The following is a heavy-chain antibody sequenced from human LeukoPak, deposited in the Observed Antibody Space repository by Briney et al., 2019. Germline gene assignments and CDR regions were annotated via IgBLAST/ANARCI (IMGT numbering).Heavy chain of an antibody. Sequence: ASVTVSCKASGYTFTGYYMHWVRQAPGQGLEWMGWINPNSGGTNYAQKFQGRVTMTRDTSISTAYMELSRLRSDDTAVYYCARGRAVAGNWFDPWGQGTLVTVSS. CDR2: INPNSGGT. J-gene: IGHJ5*02. V-gene: IGHV1-2*02. D-gene: IGHD6-19*01. CDR1: GYTFTGYY. CDR3: ARGRAVAGNWFDP.